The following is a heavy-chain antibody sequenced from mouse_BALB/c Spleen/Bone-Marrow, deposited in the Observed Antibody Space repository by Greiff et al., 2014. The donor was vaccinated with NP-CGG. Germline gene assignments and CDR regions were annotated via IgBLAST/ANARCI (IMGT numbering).Heavy chain of an antibody. J-gene: IGHJ3*01. CDR2: INPESNTI. D-gene: IGHD2-3*01. CDR3: ARLGYYGWFAY. Sequence: EVKLMESGGGLVQPGGSLKLSCAASGFDFSRYWMSWVRQAPGQGLQWIGEINPESNTINYTPSLKDKFIISRDNAKNTLYLQMSKVRSEDTALYCCARLGYYGWFAYWGQGTLVTVSA. V-gene: IGHV4-1*02. CDR1: GFDFSRYW.